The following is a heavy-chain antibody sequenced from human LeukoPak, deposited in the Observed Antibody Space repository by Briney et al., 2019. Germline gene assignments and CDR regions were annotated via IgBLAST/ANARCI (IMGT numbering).Heavy chain of an antibody. Sequence: QPGGSLRLSCAASGFTFSSYAMHWVRQGPGKGLEWVAVISYDGSNKYYADSVKGRFTISRDNSKNTLYLQMNSLRAEDTAVYYCARDPGYSGYDFDTFDYWGQGTLVTVSS. V-gene: IGHV3-30-3*01. CDR1: GFTFSSYA. CDR2: ISYDGSNK. J-gene: IGHJ4*02. CDR3: ARDPGYSGYDFDTFDY. D-gene: IGHD5-12*01.